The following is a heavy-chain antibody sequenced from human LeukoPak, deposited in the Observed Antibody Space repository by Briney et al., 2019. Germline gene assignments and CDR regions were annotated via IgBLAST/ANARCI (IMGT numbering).Heavy chain of an antibody. Sequence: AGESLKISCKTSGYRFSNYWIAWVRQMPGKGLEYMGIIYPSDSDARYSPSFQGQVTISADKSISTAYLHWSSLKASGSAMYFCARFPHAGYSYGHWCFDVWGGGTLVTVSS. CDR1: GYRFSNYW. J-gene: IGHJ2*01. CDR2: IYPSDSDA. CDR3: ARFPHAGYSYGHWCFDV. V-gene: IGHV5-51*01. D-gene: IGHD5-12*01.